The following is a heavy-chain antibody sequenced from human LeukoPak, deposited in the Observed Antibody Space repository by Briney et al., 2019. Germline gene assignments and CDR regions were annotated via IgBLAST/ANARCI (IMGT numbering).Heavy chain of an antibody. CDR3: AKGREVSPNYYGMDV. D-gene: IGHD2-8*01. J-gene: IGHJ6*02. Sequence: GGSLRLSCAASGFTFSSYGMHWVRQAPGKGLEWVAVISYDGSNKYYADSVKGRFTISRDNSKNTLYLQMNSLRAEDTAVNYCAKGREVSPNYYGMDVWGQGTTVTVSS. V-gene: IGHV3-30*18. CDR1: GFTFSSYG. CDR2: ISYDGSNK.